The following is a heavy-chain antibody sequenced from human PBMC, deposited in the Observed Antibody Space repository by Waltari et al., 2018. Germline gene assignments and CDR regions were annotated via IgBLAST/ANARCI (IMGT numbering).Heavy chain of an antibody. Sequence: EVQLLESGGGLVQPGGSRSLSCAASGFPFARHAMNWVRQAPGKGLEWVSSISAGSTYYADSVKGRFTISRDNSKDTLYLQMTSLRAEDPALYYCGKGEDDYGTSIYLEHWGQGSLVTVSS. V-gene: IGHV3-23*01. J-gene: IGHJ4*02. CDR3: GKGEDDYGTSIYLEH. CDR1: GFPFARHA. D-gene: IGHD4-17*01. CDR2: ISAGST.